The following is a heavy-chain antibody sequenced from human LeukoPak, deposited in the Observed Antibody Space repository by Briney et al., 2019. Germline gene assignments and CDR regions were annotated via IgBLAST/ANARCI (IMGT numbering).Heavy chain of an antibody. CDR1: GGSISSSSYY. V-gene: IGHV4-39*01. CDR2: IYYSGST. D-gene: IGHD4-17*01. Sequence: PSETLSHTCTVSGGSISSSSYYWGLIRQPPGKGLEWIGSIYYSGSTYYNPSLKSRVTISVDTSKNQFSLKLSSVDDASSAVYFCASQPTGDYGDFFDYWGQGMLVTVSS. J-gene: IGHJ4*02. CDR3: ASQPTGDYGDFFDY.